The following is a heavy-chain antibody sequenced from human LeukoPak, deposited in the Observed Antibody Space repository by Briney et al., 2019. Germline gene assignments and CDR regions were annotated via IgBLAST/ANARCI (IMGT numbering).Heavy chain of an antibody. CDR3: AKDLLYSTQRLLYYGMDV. V-gene: IGHV3-30*18. CDR1: GFTFSSYG. CDR2: ISYDGSNK. J-gene: IGHJ6*02. Sequence: PGRSLSLSCAASGFTFSSYGMHWVRQAPGKGLEWVAVISYDGSNKYYADSVKGRFTISRDNSKNTLYLQMNSLRAEDTAVYYCAKDLLYSTQRLLYYGMDVWGQGTTVTVSS. D-gene: IGHD6-25*01.